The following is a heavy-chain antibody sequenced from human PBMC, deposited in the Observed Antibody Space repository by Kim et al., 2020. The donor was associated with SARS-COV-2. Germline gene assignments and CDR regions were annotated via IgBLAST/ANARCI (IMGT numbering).Heavy chain of an antibody. CDR3: ARDRIAVAGTFGY. J-gene: IGHJ4*02. CDR1: GGTFSSYA. V-gene: IGHV1-69*04. Sequence: SVKVSCKASGGTFSSYAISWVRQAPGQGLEWMGRIIPILGIANYAQKFQGRVTITADKSTSTAYMELSSLRSEDTAVYYCARDRIAVAGTFGYWGQGTLVTVSS. CDR2: IIPILGIA. D-gene: IGHD6-19*01.